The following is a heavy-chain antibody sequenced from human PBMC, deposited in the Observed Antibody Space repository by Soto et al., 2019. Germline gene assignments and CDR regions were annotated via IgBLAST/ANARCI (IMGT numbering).Heavy chain of an antibody. CDR3: ARESRQQLYYYYGMDV. J-gene: IGHJ6*02. D-gene: IGHD6-13*01. CDR1: GFTFSSYD. Sequence: GSLRLSCAASGFTFSSYDMHWVRQATGKGLEWVSAIGTAGDTYYPGSVKGRFTISRENAKNSLYLQMNSLRAEDTAVYYCARESRQQLYYYYGMDVWGQGTTVTVSS. CDR2: IGTAGDT. V-gene: IGHV3-13*01.